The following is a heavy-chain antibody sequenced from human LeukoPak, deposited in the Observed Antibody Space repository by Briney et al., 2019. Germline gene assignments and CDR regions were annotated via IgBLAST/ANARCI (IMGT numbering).Heavy chain of an antibody. D-gene: IGHD3-16*02. CDR1: GGTFSSHA. J-gene: IGHJ6*02. CDR2: IIPILGIA. Sequence: SVKVSCKASGGTFSSHAISWVRQAPGQGLEWMGRIIPILGIANYAQKFQGRVTITADKSTSTAYMELSSLRSEDTAVYYCARSLDYYYYGMDVWGQGTTVTVSS. CDR3: ARSLDYYYYGMDV. V-gene: IGHV1-69*04.